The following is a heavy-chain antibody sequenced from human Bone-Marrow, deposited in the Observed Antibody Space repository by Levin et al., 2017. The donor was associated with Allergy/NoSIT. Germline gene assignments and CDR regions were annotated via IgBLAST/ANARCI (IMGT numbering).Heavy chain of an antibody. CDR2: IYDTGSS. CDR3: ARDVTGWFDF. CDR1: GGSISSGNFY. V-gene: IGHV4-61*02. J-gene: IGHJ4*02. D-gene: IGHD2-21*02. Sequence: SQTLSLTCTVSGGSISSGNFYWSWIRQPAGKGLEWIGRIYDTGSSNYNPSLKSRATLSVDTSTNQFSLKLKSVTAADTAVYYCARDVTGWFDFWGQGTLVTVSS.